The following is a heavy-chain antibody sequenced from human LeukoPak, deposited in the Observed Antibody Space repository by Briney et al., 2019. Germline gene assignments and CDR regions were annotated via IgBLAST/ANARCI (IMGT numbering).Heavy chain of an antibody. J-gene: IGHJ4*02. CDR3: ARRQLAVAIDY. D-gene: IGHD6-19*01. CDR2: IYYSGST. Sequence: SETPSLTCTVSGGSISSSGYYWGWIRQPPGKGLEWIGSIYYSGSTYYNPSLKSRVTIFVDTSKNQFSLKLSSLTAADTAVYYCARRQLAVAIDYWGQGTLVTVSS. V-gene: IGHV4-39*01. CDR1: GGSISSSGYY.